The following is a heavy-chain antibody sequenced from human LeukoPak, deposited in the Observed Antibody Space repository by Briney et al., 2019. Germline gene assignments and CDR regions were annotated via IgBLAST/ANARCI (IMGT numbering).Heavy chain of an antibody. CDR1: GGSFSGYY. V-gene: IGHV4-34*01. J-gene: IGHJ5*02. Sequence: SETLSLTCAVYGGSFSGYYWSWIRQPPGKGLEWIGEINHSGSTNYNPSLKSRVTISVDTSKNQFSLKLSSVTAADAAVYYCARGARTPSGYGSRTAGRANWFDPWGQGTLVTVSS. D-gene: IGHD5-12*01. CDR3: ARGARTPSGYGSRTAGRANWFDP. CDR2: INHSGST.